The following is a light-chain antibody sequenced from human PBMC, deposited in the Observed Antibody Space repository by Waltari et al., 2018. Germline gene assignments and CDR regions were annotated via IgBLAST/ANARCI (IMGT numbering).Light chain of an antibody. CDR1: RSNIGNNS. CDR2: NTN. V-gene: IGLV1-44*01. Sequence: QSVLTQPPSASGTPGQRVTLSCSGSRSNIGNNSVNWYQQLPRTAPKLLMYNTNQLPSGVPSGTSGSRSGTSACLAISGLQSEDEGGYYCASWDDSLSGPAFGGGTKVTVL. CDR3: ASWDDSLSGPA. J-gene: IGLJ3*02.